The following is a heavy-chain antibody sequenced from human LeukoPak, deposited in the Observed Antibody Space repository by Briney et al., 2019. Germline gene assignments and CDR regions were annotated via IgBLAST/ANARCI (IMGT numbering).Heavy chain of an antibody. CDR3: ARNYNYGRYFFDS. Sequence: PSETLSLSCAVYGGSFSGYYLNWIRQPPGKGLEWIGEINRGGSTNYNPSLKSRITISVDTSKNQFSLTLTSATAADTAVYYCARNYNYGRYFFDSWGQGILVTVSS. CDR2: INRGGST. J-gene: IGHJ4*02. D-gene: IGHD3-10*01. CDR1: GGSFSGYY. V-gene: IGHV4-34*01.